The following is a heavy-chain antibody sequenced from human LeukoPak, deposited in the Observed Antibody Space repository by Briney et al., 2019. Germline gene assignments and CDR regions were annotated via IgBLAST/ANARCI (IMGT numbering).Heavy chain of an antibody. D-gene: IGHD1-26*01. CDR1: GFTFSGYR. CDR3: ATPIGGSYYAVGAFDI. J-gene: IGHJ3*02. Sequence: GGSLRLSCAASGFTFSGYRMHWVRQAPGKGLEWVAFIRYDGSNKYYADSVKGRFTISRDNSKNTLYLQMNSLRAEDTAVYYCATPIGGSYYAVGAFDIWGQGTMVTVSS. V-gene: IGHV3-30*02. CDR2: IRYDGSNK.